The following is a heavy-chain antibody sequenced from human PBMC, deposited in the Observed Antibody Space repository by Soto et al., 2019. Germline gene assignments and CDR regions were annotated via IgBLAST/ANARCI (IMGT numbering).Heavy chain of an antibody. CDR2: ISSSSSYI. V-gene: IGHV3-21*01. CDR3: ARDLYPRTTVVTPNFDY. D-gene: IGHD4-17*01. J-gene: IGHJ4*02. Sequence: GGSLRLSCAASGFTFSSYSMNWVRQAPGKGLEWVSSISSSSSYIYYADSVKGRFTISRDNAKNSLYLQMNSLRAEDTAVYYCARDLYPRTTVVTPNFDYWGQGTLVTVSS. CDR1: GFTFSSYS.